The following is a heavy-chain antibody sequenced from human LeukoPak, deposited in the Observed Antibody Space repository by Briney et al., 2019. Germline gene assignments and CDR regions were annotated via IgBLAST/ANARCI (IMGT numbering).Heavy chain of an antibody. Sequence: PGGSLRLSCAASGFTFSSYWMHWVRQAPGKGLAWVSRINSDGSSTGYADSVKGRFTISRDNAKNTLYLQMNSLRAEDTAVYYCASRGSSSWYSFQHWGQGTLVTVSS. V-gene: IGHV3-74*01. CDR2: INSDGSST. J-gene: IGHJ1*01. CDR1: GFTFSSYW. D-gene: IGHD6-13*01. CDR3: ASRGSSSWYSFQH.